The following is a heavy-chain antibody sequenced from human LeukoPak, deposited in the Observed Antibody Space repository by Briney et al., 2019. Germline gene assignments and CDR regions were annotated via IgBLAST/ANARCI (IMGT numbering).Heavy chain of an antibody. V-gene: IGHV3-23*01. D-gene: IGHD3-16*01. CDR3: AKDREYSYVYDAFDI. J-gene: IGHJ3*02. Sequence: QSGGSLRLSCAASGFTFSSYAMSWVRQAPGKGLEWVSGMSGSGGSTYYADSVKGRFTISRDNSKNTLYLQMSTLRAEDTAVYYCAKDREYSYVYDAFDIWGQGTLVTVSS. CDR1: GFTFSSYA. CDR2: MSGSGGST.